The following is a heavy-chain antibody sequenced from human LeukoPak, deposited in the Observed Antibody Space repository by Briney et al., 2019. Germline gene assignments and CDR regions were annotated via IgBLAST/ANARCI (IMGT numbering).Heavy chain of an antibody. D-gene: IGHD5-18*01. CDR3: AREAMVTYYYYYMDV. V-gene: IGHV3-48*03. CDR1: GFTFSSYE. Sequence: PGGSLRLSCAASGFTFSSYEMNWVRQAPGKGLEWVSYISSSGSTIYYADSVKGRFTISRDNAKNSLYLQMNSPRAEDTAVYYCAREAMVTYYYYYMDVWGKGTTVTVSS. J-gene: IGHJ6*03. CDR2: ISSSGSTI.